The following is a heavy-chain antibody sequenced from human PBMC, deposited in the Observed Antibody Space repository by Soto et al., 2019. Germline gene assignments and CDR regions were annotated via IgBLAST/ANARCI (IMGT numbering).Heavy chain of an antibody. V-gene: IGHV5-51*01. CDR3: ARQAHDYGDYVGDDYFDY. D-gene: IGHD4-17*01. Sequence: PGESLKISCKGSGYSFTSYWIGWVRQMPGKGLEWMGIIYPGDSDTRYSPSFQGQVTISADKSISTAYLQWSSLKASDTAMYYCARQAHDYGDYVGDDYFDYWGQGTLVTVSS. J-gene: IGHJ4*02. CDR1: GYSFTSYW. CDR2: IYPGDSDT.